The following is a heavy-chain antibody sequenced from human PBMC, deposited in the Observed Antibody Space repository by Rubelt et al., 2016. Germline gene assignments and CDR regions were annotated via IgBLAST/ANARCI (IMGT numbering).Heavy chain of an antibody. CDR3: AGHVSSGWYYYYGMDV. V-gene: IGHV4-39*01. D-gene: IGHD6-19*01. Sequence: QVQLQESGPGLLKPSETLSLTCTVSGGSISSSSYYWGWIRQPPGKGLEWIGSIYYSGSTYYNPSLKSRVTISVDTSKNQVSLMLSSVAAADTAVYYCAGHVSSGWYYYYGMDVWGQGTTVTVSS. CDR1: GGSISSSSYY. CDR2: IYYSGST. J-gene: IGHJ6*02.